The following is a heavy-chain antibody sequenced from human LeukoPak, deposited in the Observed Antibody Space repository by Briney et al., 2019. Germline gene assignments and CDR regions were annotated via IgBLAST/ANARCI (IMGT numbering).Heavy chain of an antibody. D-gene: IGHD2-21*02. Sequence: GGSLTLSCVASGFTHRSYVMNWVPQTPGKGLEWVSSISGSGDSTFYADSVKVRFSISRDNSKTILYLRVNGLRAKDTAVYYCAKDRLLNCGGDCYIFDYWGEGTVVTVSS. V-gene: IGHV3-23*01. CDR2: ISGSGDST. CDR1: GFTHRSYV. CDR3: AKDRLLNCGGDCYIFDY. J-gene: IGHJ4*02.